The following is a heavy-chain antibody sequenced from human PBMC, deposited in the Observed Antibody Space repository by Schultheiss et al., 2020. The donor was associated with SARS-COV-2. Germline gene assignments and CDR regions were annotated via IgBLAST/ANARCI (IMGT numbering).Heavy chain of an antibody. CDR3: AKGYSSGWQFDP. Sequence: GGSLRLSCAASGFTFSDYYMNWVRQAPGKGLEWVSAISGSGGSTYYADSVKGRFTISRDNSKNTLYLQMNSLRAEDMAVYYCAKGYSSGWQFDPWGQGTLVTVSS. CDR1: GFTFSDYY. D-gene: IGHD6-19*01. CDR2: ISGSGGST. V-gene: IGHV3-23*01. J-gene: IGHJ5*02.